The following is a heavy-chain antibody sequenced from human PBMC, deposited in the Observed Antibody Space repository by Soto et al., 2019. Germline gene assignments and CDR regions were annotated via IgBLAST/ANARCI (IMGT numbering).Heavy chain of an antibody. D-gene: IGHD4-17*01. CDR1: GGSISSYY. J-gene: IGHJ3*02. V-gene: IGHV4-59*08. Sequence: QVQLQESGPGLVKHSETLSLTCTVSGGSISSYYWSWIRQPPGKGLEWIGYIYYSGSTNYNPSLKSRVTISVDTSKNQFSLKLSSVTAADTAVYYCARHVTTVVTPVHAFDIWGQGTMVTVSS. CDR2: IYYSGST. CDR3: ARHVTTVVTPVHAFDI.